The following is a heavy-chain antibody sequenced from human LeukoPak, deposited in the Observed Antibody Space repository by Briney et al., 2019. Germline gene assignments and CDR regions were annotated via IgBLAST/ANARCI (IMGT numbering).Heavy chain of an antibody. CDR2: IYYSGST. Sequence: SETLSLTCTVSGGSISSYYWGWIRQPPGKGLEWIGSIYYSGSTYYNPSLKSRVTISVDTSKNQFSLKLSSVTAADTAVYYCARDRTYYYDSSGLMDVWGQGTTVTVSS. CDR1: GGSISSYY. D-gene: IGHD3-22*01. J-gene: IGHJ6*02. V-gene: IGHV4-39*07. CDR3: ARDRTYYYDSSGLMDV.